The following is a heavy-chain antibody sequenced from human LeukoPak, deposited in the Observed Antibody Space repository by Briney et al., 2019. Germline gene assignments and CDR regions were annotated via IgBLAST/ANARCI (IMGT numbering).Heavy chain of an antibody. CDR1: GDTIRGYG. CDR3: ATINYDFWSRNTEV. J-gene: IGHJ6*02. CDR2: ISVYNGNT. D-gene: IGHD3-3*01. V-gene: IGHV1-18*01. Sequence: GASVKVSCKASGDTIRGYGFSWVRQAPGQGLEWMGWISVYNGNTDYVQKFQGRVSMTTDTSTSTAYMELRNLRSDDTALYYCATINYDFWSRNTEVWGQGTTVIVSS.